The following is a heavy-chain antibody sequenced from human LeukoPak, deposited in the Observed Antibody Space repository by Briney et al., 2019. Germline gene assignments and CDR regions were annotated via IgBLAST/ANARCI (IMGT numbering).Heavy chain of an antibody. CDR1: GFTFSDYF. Sequence: GGSLRLSCAASGFTFSDYFMSWIRQAPGKGLEWVSYISGSGGTIYYADSVNGRFTISRDNAKNSLYLQMNSLRAEDTALYYCAKDIRKAGSPDAFDIWGQGTMVTVSS. D-gene: IGHD1-14*01. CDR2: ISGSGGTI. CDR3: AKDIRKAGSPDAFDI. J-gene: IGHJ3*02. V-gene: IGHV3-11*01.